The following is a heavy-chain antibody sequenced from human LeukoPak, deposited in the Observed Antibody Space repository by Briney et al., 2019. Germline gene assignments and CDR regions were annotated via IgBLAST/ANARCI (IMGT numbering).Heavy chain of an antibody. J-gene: IGHJ4*02. V-gene: IGHV4-61*03. CDR3: ARSQNYYGSGDY. CDR1: GDSVSNGNYY. Sequence: LSETLSLTCTVSGDSVSNGNYYWSWLRQPPGKALEWIGYIYYTGKTYYNPSLEGRVTILVDTSRNHFSVKLSSVTAADTAVYYCARSQNYYGSGDYWSQGTLVTVSS. D-gene: IGHD3-10*01. CDR2: IYYTGKT.